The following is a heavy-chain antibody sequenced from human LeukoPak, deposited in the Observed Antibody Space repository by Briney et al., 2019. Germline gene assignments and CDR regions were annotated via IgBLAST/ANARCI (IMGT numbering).Heavy chain of an antibody. D-gene: IGHD3-10*01. J-gene: IGHJ5*02. CDR2: IYTSGST. CDR3: ARDGWFGELHNSNWFDP. CDR1: GGSISSYY. Sequence: PSETLSLTCTVSGGSISSYYWSWIRQPAGKGLEWIGRIYTSGSTNYNPSLKSRVTMSVDTSKNQFSLKLSSVTAADTAVYYCARDGWFGELHNSNWFDPWGQGTLVTVSS. V-gene: IGHV4-4*07.